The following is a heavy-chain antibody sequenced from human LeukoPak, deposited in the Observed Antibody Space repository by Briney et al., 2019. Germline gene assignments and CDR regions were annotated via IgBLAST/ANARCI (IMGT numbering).Heavy chain of an antibody. V-gene: IGHV4-39*01. CDR3: ARCGEQWLVFDP. CDR2: IYYSGST. CDR1: GGSISSGSYY. Sequence: PSETLSLTCTVSGGSISSGSYYWGWIRQPPGKGLEWIGSIYYSGSTYYNPSLKSRVTISVDTSKNQFSLKLSSVTAADTAVYYCARCGEQWLVFDPWGQGTLVTVSS. J-gene: IGHJ5*02. D-gene: IGHD6-19*01.